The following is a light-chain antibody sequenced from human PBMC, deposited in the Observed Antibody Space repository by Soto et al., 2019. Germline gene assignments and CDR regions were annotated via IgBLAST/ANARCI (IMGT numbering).Light chain of an antibody. V-gene: IGKV1-9*01. CDR1: QDISSY. J-gene: IGKJ1*01. CDR3: QQLNRFPRT. Sequence: DIQLTQSPSFLSASVGDRVTITCRASQDISSYLAWYQQRAGKVPRFLTHSASTLQSGVPSRFSATGSGTTFTLTISSLQPEDIATSYCQQLNRFPRTFGQGTKVEV. CDR2: SAS.